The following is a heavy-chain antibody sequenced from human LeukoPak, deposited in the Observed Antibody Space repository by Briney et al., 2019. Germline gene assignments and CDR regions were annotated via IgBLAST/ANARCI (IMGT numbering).Heavy chain of an antibody. CDR2: ISSSSSHI. J-gene: IGHJ4*02. Sequence: PGGSLRLSCAASGFTFSSYSMNWVRQAPGKGLEWVSSISSSSSHIYYADSVKGRFTISRDNAKNSLYLQMNSLRAEDTAVYYCARGDFLSRCSSTSCYYYFDYWGQGTLVTVSS. D-gene: IGHD2-2*01. CDR1: GFTFSSYS. V-gene: IGHV3-21*01. CDR3: ARGDFLSRCSSTSCYYYFDY.